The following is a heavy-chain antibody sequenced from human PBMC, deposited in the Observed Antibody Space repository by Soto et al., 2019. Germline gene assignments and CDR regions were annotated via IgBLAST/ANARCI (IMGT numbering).Heavy chain of an antibody. V-gene: IGHV3-15*01. CDR1: GFTFSNAW. D-gene: IGHD3-9*01. CDR2: IKSKTDGGTT. CDR3: TTNYDILTGRRDY. J-gene: IGHJ4*02. Sequence: EGSLRLSCAASGFTFSNAWMSWVRQAPGKGLEWAGRIKSKTDGGTTDYAAPVKGRFTISRDDSKNTLYLQMNSLKTEDTAVYYCTTNYDILTGRRDYWGQGTLVTVSS.